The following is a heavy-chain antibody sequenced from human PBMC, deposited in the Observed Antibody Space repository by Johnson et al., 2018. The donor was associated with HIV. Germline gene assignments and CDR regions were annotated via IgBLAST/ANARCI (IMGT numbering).Heavy chain of an antibody. Sequence: QVQLVESGGGVVQTGTSLRLSCAASGFTFNTYGMHWVRQAPGKGLEWVALMSHDGSNKYYADSVKGRFTISRDNSKNTLYLQMNSLRAEDTAVYYCAKYRYYDRSGPDAVDIWGQGTMVTVSS. V-gene: IGHV3-30*18. CDR1: GFTFNTYG. J-gene: IGHJ3*02. D-gene: IGHD3-22*01. CDR3: AKYRYYDRSGPDAVDI. CDR2: MSHDGSNK.